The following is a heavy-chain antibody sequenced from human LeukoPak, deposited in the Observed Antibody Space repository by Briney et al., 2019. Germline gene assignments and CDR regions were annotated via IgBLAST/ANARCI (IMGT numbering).Heavy chain of an antibody. CDR3: ARDGREHCSGGSCFGMDWFDP. V-gene: IGHV1-18*04. D-gene: IGHD2-15*01. J-gene: IGHJ5*02. CDR2: ISAYNGNT. CDR1: GYTFTSYG. Sequence: ASVKVSCKASGYTFTSYGISWVRQAPGQGLEWMGWISAYNGNTDYAQKLQGRVTMTTDTSTGTAYMELRSLRSDDTAVYYCARDGREHCSGGSCFGMDWFDPWGQGTLVTVSS.